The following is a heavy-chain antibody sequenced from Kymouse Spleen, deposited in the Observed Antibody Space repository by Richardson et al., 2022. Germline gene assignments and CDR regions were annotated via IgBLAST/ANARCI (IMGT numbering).Heavy chain of an antibody. CDR1: GGSFSGYY. D-gene: IGHD6-13*01. CDR2: INHSGST. CDR3: ARVEVSSWSYYYYYGMDV. V-gene: IGHV4-34*01. J-gene: IGHJ6*02. Sequence: QVQLQQWGAGLLKPSETLSLTCAVYGGSFSGYYWSWIRQPPGKGLEWIGEINHSGSTNYNPSLKSRVTISVDTSKNQFSLKLSSVTAADTAVYYCARVEVSSWSYYYYYGMDVWGQGTTVTVSS.